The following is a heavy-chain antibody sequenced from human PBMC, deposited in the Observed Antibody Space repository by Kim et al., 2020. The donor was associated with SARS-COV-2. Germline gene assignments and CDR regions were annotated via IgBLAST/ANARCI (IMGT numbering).Heavy chain of an antibody. V-gene: IGHV1-3*01. D-gene: IGHD3-10*01. CDR1: GYTFTNYN. Sequence: ASVKVSCKASGYTFTNYNMHWVRQAPGQRLEWMGWINGGVGNTKLSQKLQGRVILTRDTSATTAYMELSSLTFEDTAVYYCAKGGDSGFFDPWGQGTLVTVSS. CDR3: AKGGDSGFFDP. J-gene: IGHJ5*02. CDR2: INGGVGNT.